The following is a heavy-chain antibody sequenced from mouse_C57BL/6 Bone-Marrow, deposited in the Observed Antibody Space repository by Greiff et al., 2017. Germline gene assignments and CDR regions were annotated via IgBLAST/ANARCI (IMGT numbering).Heavy chain of an antibody. Sequence: QVQLQQSGAELARPGASVKLSCKASGYTFTSYGISWVKQRTGQGLEWIGEIYPRSGNTYYNEKFKGKATLTADNSSSTAYMELRSLTSEDSAVYFWARCYYGSSHYWGQGPTLTVSS. V-gene: IGHV1-81*01. D-gene: IGHD1-1*01. CDR3: ARCYYGSSHY. CDR2: IYPRSGNT. J-gene: IGHJ2*01. CDR1: GYTFTSYG.